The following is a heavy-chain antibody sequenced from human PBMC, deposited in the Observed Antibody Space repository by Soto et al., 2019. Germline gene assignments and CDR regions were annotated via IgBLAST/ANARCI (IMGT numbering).Heavy chain of an antibody. CDR1: GGSISSYY. CDR2: IYYSGST. D-gene: IGHD2-8*02. CDR3: ARLDSGGDYYDGMDV. J-gene: IGHJ6*02. Sequence: SETLSLTCTVSGGSISSYYWSWIRQPPGKGLEWIGYIYYSGSTNYNPSLKSRVTISVDTSKNQFSLKLSSVTAADTAVYYCARLDSGGDYYDGMDVWGQGTTVTVSS. V-gene: IGHV4-59*08.